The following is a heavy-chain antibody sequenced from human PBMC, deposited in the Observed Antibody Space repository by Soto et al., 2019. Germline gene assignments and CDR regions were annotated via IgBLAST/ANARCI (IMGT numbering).Heavy chain of an antibody. Sequence: QVQLVESGGGVVQPGRSLRLSCAASGFTFSSYAMHWVRQAPGKGLEWVAVISYDGSNKYYADSVKGRFTISRDNSKNTLYLQMNSLRAEDTAVYYCAREGGYYGSGSHSDYWGQGTLVTVSS. CDR2: ISYDGSNK. J-gene: IGHJ4*02. CDR1: GFTFSSYA. V-gene: IGHV3-30-3*01. D-gene: IGHD3-10*01. CDR3: AREGGYYGSGSHSDY.